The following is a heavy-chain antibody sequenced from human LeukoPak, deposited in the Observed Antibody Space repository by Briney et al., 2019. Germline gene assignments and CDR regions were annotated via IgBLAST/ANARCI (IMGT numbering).Heavy chain of an antibody. J-gene: IGHJ4*02. V-gene: IGHV4-34*01. D-gene: IGHD3-10*01. CDR3: ARHGGAIFVRGEYFDY. CDR2: INHSGST. Sequence: PSETLSLTCAVYGGSFSGYYWSWIRQPPGKGLEWIGEINHSGSTNYNPSLKSRVTISVDTSKNQFSLKLSSVTAADTAVYYCARHGGAIFVRGEYFDYWGQGTLVTVSS. CDR1: GGSFSGYY.